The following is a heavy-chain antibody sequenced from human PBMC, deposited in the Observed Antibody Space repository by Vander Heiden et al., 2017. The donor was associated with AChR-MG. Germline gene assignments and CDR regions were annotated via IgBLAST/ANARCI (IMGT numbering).Heavy chain of an antibody. Sequence: QVQLQESGPGRVQPSETLSLTCTVSGGSTSSYYWSWIRPAPGKGLEWIGYTENSGSTNSNPSLKSRVAMSLDMSKNQFSLKLTSVTAADTATYYCASGGKMATSYSFDIWGQGTMVTVSS. CDR1: GGSTSSYY. D-gene: IGHD2-21*01. CDR2: TENSGST. CDR3: ASGGKMATSYSFDI. V-gene: IGHV4-4*08. J-gene: IGHJ3*02.